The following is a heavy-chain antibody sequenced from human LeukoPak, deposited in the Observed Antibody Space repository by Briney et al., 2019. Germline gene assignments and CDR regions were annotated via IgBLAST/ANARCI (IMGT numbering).Heavy chain of an antibody. CDR1: GGSISSSSYY. V-gene: IGHV4-39*07. J-gene: IGHJ4*02. CDR3: ARDPRSGWYSNY. CDR2: AYYSGST. D-gene: IGHD6-25*01. Sequence: ASETLSLTCTVSGGSISSSSYYWGWIRQPPGKGLEWIGSAYYSGSTYYNPSLKSRVTISVDTSKNQFSLKMSSVTAADTAVYYCARDPRSGWYSNYWGQGTLVTVSS.